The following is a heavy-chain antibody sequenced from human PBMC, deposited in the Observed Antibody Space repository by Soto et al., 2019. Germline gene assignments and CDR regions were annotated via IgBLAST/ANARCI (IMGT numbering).Heavy chain of an antibody. V-gene: IGHV3-23*04. D-gene: IGHD3-10*01. J-gene: IGHJ3*02. CDR3: ANRDHYYGDDAFDI. CDR1: GFTFSSYG. CDR2: ISGSGGST. Sequence: VQLVESGGGVVQPGRSLRLSCAASGFTFSSYGMHWVRQAPGKGLEWVSAISGSGGSTYYADSVKGRFTISRDNSKNTLYLQMNSLRAEDTAVYYCANRDHYYGDDAFDIWGQGTMVTVSS.